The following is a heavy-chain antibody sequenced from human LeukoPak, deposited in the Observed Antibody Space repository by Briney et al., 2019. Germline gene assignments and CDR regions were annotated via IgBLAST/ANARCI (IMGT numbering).Heavy chain of an antibody. CDR2: INHSGST. CDR1: GGSISSHY. D-gene: IGHD3-10*01. CDR3: ARLWFGELSVWFDP. Sequence: SETLSLTCTVSGGSISSHYWSWIRQPPGKGLEWIGEINHSGSTNYNPSLKSRVTISVDTSKNQFSLKLSSVTAADTAVYYCARLWFGELSVWFDPWGQGTLVTVSS. V-gene: IGHV4-34*01. J-gene: IGHJ5*02.